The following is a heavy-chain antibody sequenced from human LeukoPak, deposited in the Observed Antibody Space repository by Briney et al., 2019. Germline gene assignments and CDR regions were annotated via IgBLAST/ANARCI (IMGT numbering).Heavy chain of an antibody. J-gene: IGHJ3*02. D-gene: IGHD6-19*01. Sequence: GGSLGLPCAASGFTFDDYGMSWARQAPGKGLEWVSGINWDGGSTGYADSVKGRFTISRDNAKNFLYLQMNSLRAEDTALYYCARTVSSAGWSDDAFDIWGQGTMVTVSA. V-gene: IGHV3-20*04. CDR1: GFTFDDYG. CDR3: ARTVSSAGWSDDAFDI. CDR2: INWDGGST.